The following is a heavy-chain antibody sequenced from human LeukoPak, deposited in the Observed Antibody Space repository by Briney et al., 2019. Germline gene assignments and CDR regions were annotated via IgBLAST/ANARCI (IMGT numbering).Heavy chain of an antibody. CDR1: GDSISSYY. D-gene: IGHD2-2*02. V-gene: IGHV4-4*07. CDR3: ARILGYCSSTSCHTFDY. Sequence: SETLSLTCTVSGDSISSYYWSWIRQPAGKGLEWIGRIYTRGSTNYNPSLKSRVTMSVDTSKNQFSLKLSSVTAADTAVYYCARILGYCSSTSCHTFDYWGQGTLVTVSS. J-gene: IGHJ4*02. CDR2: IYTRGST.